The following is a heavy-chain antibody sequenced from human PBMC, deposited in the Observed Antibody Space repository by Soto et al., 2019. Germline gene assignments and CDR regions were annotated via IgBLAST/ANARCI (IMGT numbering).Heavy chain of an antibody. D-gene: IGHD6-19*01. CDR3: ARWELQWLVFDY. Sequence: QVQLQESGPGLVKPSQTLSLTCTVSGGSISSGGYYWSWIRQHPGKGLEWIGYIYYSGSTYYNPSLKSRXXIXVXXSKNQFSLKLSSVTAADTAVYYCARWELQWLVFDYWGQGTLVTVSS. CDR2: IYYSGST. V-gene: IGHV4-31*03. J-gene: IGHJ4*02. CDR1: GGSISSGGYY.